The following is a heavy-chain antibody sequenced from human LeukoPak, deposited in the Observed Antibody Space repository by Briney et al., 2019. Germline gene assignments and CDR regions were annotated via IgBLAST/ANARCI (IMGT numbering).Heavy chain of an antibody. D-gene: IGHD1-14*01. CDR3: ARDREPAINWFDP. Sequence: PSETLSLTCTVSGGSISSYYWSWIRQPPGKGLEWIGYIYYSGSTNYNPSLKSRVTISVDTSKNQFSLKLSSVTAADTAVYYCARDREPAINWFDPWGQGTLVTVSS. CDR1: GGSISSYY. CDR2: IYYSGST. V-gene: IGHV4-59*12. J-gene: IGHJ5*02.